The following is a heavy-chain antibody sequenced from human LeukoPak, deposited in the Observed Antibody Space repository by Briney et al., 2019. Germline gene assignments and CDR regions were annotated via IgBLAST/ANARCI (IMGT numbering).Heavy chain of an antibody. CDR3: ARTKGGNSAFDY. Sequence: SQTLSLTCTVSGGSISSGAYYWSWIRQHPGKGLEWIGYIRYSGSTYYNPSLKSRITRSVDTSKYQYSLTLSSVTAADTAVYYCARTKGGNSAFDYWGQGFLVTVSS. V-gene: IGHV4-31*03. CDR2: IRYSGST. J-gene: IGHJ4*02. CDR1: GGSISSGAYY. D-gene: IGHD4-23*01.